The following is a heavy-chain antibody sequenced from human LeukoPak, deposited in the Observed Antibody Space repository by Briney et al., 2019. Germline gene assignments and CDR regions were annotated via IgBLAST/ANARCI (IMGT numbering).Heavy chain of an antibody. V-gene: IGHV3-7*01. CDR1: GFTFRSYW. J-gene: IGHJ3*02. CDR3: ASSYFNNSLHAYDI. CDR2: IKHDGSEM. Sequence: GGSLRLSCAASGFTFRSYWMDWVCQAPGKGLEWVANIKHDGSEMYYVDSVKGRFTISRDNTKNSLFLHMSSLRAEDTAVYFCASSYFNNSLHAYDIWGQGTMVTVSS. D-gene: IGHD2/OR15-2a*01.